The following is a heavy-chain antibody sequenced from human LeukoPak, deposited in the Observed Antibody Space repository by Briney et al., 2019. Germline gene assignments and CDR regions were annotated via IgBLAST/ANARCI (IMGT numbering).Heavy chain of an antibody. Sequence: ASVKVSCKASGYTFTSYDINWVRQATGQGLEWMGWMNPNSGNTGYAQKFQGRVTMTRNTSISTAYMELSSLRSEDTAVYYCARAVTKRYCYYYMDVWGKGTTVTVSS. CDR2: MNPNSGNT. J-gene: IGHJ6*03. CDR3: ARAVTKRYCYYYMDV. D-gene: IGHD4-17*01. CDR1: GYTFTSYD. V-gene: IGHV1-8*01.